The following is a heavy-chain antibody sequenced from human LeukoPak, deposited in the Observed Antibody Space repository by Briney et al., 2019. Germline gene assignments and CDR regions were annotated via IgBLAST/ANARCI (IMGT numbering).Heavy chain of an antibody. CDR3: ARGFCSGGICYSDWFDP. V-gene: IGHV1-18*01. CDR2: ISPYNGNT. Sequence: ASVKVSCKASGYTFTSYGISWVRQAPGQGLEWMGWISPYNGNTYYAQKLQGRVTITTDTSTSTAYMELRSLRSDDTAVYYCARGFCSGGICYSDWFDPWGQGTLVTVSS. CDR1: GYTFTSYG. D-gene: IGHD2-15*01. J-gene: IGHJ5*02.